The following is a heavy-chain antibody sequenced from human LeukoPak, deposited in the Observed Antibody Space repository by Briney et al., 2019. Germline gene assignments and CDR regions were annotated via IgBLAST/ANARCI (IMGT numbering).Heavy chain of an antibody. CDR1: GFTFNNYA. CDR3: ARRYYYDSSGLDY. CDR2: IYSGGNT. J-gene: IGHJ4*02. V-gene: IGHV3-53*01. D-gene: IGHD3-22*01. Sequence: PGRSLRLSCAASGFTFNNYAMTWVRRAPGQGLGWVSVIYSGGNTYYADSVKGRFTISRDKSMNKLYLQMNSLRAEDTAVYYCARRYYYDSSGLDYWGQGTLVTVSS.